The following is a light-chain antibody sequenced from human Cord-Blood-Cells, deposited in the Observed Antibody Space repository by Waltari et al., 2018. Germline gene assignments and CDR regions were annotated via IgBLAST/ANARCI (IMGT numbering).Light chain of an antibody. CDR1: SRDVAGYNY. J-gene: IGLJ1*01. Sequence: QSALPQPAPVSRPPGQSITISCPGTSRDVAGYNYVSWYQHSPGKAPKLMIYEVSNRPSGVSNRFSGSKSGNTASLTISGLQAEDEADYYCSSYTSSSTLVFGTGTKVTVL. V-gene: IGLV2-14*01. CDR2: EVS. CDR3: SSYTSSSTLV.